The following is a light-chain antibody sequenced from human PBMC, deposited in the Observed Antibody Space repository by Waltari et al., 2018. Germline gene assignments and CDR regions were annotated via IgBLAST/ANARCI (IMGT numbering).Light chain of an antibody. Sequence: QSALTKPASVSGSPGPSVTISCIGTSNDVGGYDNVSWYQQHPGKAPQLMIYDFNKRPSGFSNRFSGSQSGNTASLTISGLQAEDEADYYCSSYTSINTYVFGSGTKVTVL. CDR2: DFN. CDR3: SSYTSINTYV. V-gene: IGLV2-14*03. CDR1: SNDVGGYDN. J-gene: IGLJ1*01.